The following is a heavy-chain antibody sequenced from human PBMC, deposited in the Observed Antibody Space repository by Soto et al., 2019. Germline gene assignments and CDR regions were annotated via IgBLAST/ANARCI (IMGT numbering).Heavy chain of an antibody. CDR1: GGSISSSNW. CDR2: ISHSGST. J-gene: IGHJ4*02. CDR3: TQFDY. Sequence: VQLQESGPGLVKPSGTLSLTCAVSGGSISSSNWWSWVRQPPGKGLEWIGKISHSGSTNYNPSLESRVTISVDKSKNHFSLKLSSVTAADTAVYYCTQFDYWGQGTLVTVSS. V-gene: IGHV4-4*02.